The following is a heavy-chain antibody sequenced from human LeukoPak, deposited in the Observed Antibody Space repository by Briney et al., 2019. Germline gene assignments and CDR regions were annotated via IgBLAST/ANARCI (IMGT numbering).Heavy chain of an antibody. D-gene: IGHD5-18*01. CDR2: INHSGST. J-gene: IGHJ4*02. V-gene: IGHV4-34*01. CDR1: GGSFSGYY. Sequence: PSETLSLTCAVYGGSFSGYYWSWIRQPPGKGLEWIGEINHSGSTNYNPSLKSRVTISVDTSKNQFSLKLSSVTAADTAVYYCARGVTQLWLRLRYYFDYWGQGTLVTVSS. CDR3: ARGVTQLWLRLRYYFDY.